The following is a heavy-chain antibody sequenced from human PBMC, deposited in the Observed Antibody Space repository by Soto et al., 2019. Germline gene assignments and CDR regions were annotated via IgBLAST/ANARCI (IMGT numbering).Heavy chain of an antibody. Sequence: QVQLVQSGAEVKKPGSSVKVSCEASGGTVSAYTINWVRQAPGQGLEWMGRIISILDIPNYAQKFQGRLTIIADTSTSTTYMELRNLRSEDTATYSCARENCTSCLDYWGQGTLVTVSS. CDR2: IISILDIP. CDR3: ARENCTSCLDY. D-gene: IGHD6-6*01. J-gene: IGHJ4*02. V-gene: IGHV1-69*02. CDR1: GGTVSAYT.